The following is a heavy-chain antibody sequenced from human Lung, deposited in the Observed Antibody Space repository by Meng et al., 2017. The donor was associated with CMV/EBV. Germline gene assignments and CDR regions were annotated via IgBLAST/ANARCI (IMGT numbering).Heavy chain of an antibody. CDR2: ISPNNGAT. V-gene: IGHV1-2*02. CDR1: GYTFTDYR. Sequence: ASXXVSCXASGYTFTDYRMHWVRQAPGQGLEWMGWISPNNGATNYAQKFQGRVTMTRDTSINTAYMELNRLTYDDTAVYYCASKMYYDFWSAYRGTEGVDPFNIWXQGTLVTVSS. J-gene: IGHJ3*02. CDR3: ASKMYYDFWSAYRGTEGVDPFNI. D-gene: IGHD3-3*01.